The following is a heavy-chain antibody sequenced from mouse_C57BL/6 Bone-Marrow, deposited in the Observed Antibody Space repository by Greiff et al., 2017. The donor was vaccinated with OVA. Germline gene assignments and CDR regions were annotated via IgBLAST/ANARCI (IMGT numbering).Heavy chain of an antibody. J-gene: IGHJ2*01. CDR1: GFTFSSYA. CDR3: ASHYCSSLYYFDY. V-gene: IGHV5-4*03. Sequence: DVMLVESGGGLVKPGGSLKLSCAASGFTFSSYAMSWVRQTPEKRLEWVATISDGGSYTYYPDNVKGRFTISRDNAKNNLYLQMSHLKSEDTAMYYCASHYCSSLYYFDYWGQGTTLTVSS. D-gene: IGHD1-1*01. CDR2: ISDGGSYT.